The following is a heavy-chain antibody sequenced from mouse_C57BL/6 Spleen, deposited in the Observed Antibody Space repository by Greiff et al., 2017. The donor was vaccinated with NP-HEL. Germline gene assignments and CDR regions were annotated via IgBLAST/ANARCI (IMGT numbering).Heavy chain of an antibody. CDR3: AKETYDYDSMDY. D-gene: IGHD2-4*01. J-gene: IGHJ4*01. CDR2: ISSGSSTI. Sequence: EVKVVESGGGLVKPGGSLKLSCAASGFTFSDYGMHWVRQAPEKGLEWVAYISSGSSTIYYADTVKGRFTISRDNAKNTLFLQMTSLRSEDTAMYYCAKETYDYDSMDYWGQGTSVTVSS. CDR1: GFTFSDYG. V-gene: IGHV5-17*01.